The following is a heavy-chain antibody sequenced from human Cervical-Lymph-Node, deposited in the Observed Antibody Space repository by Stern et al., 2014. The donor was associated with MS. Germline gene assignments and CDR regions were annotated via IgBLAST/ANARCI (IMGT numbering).Heavy chain of an antibody. V-gene: IGHV1-2*06. CDR1: GYTFTDYY. CDR2: IYPNSGDT. J-gene: IGHJ4*02. D-gene: IGHD4-11*01. CDR3: ARGLGVTAFDF. Sequence: VQLVESGAEVKKPGASVKVSCKGSGYTFTDYYFHWLRQAPGQGLEWMGRIYPNSGDTINPQKFQGRGNMTRDTSMSTVYMELNTLRLDDTAVYYCARGLGVTAFDFWGQGTLVTVSS.